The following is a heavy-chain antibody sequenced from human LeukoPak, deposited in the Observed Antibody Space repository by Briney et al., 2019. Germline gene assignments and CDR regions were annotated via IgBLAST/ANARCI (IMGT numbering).Heavy chain of an antibody. CDR1: GFTFSSYG. D-gene: IGHD6-13*01. Sequence: GGSLRLSCAASGFTFSSYGMHWVRQAPGKGLEWVAVISYDGSNKYYADSVKGRFTISRDNSKNTLYLQMNSLRAEDTAVYYCAKDPTAAAGTSEFQHWGQGTLVTVSS. CDR2: ISYDGSNK. CDR3: AKDPTAAAGTSEFQH. V-gene: IGHV3-30*18. J-gene: IGHJ1*01.